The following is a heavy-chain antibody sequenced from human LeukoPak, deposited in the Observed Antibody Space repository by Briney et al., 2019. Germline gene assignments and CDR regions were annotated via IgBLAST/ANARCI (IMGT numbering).Heavy chain of an antibody. CDR2: GNT. D-gene: IGHD2-2*01. J-gene: IGHJ6*02. CDR3: AREDIVVVPAASTYYYGMDA. V-gene: IGHV1-18*01. Sequence: GNTNYAQKLQGRVTMTTDTSTSTAYMELRSLRSDDTAVYYCAREDIVVVPAASTYYYGMDAWGQGTTVTVSS.